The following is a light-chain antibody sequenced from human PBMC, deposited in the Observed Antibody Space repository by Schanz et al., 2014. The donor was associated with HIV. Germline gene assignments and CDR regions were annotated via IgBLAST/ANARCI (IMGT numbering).Light chain of an antibody. CDR1: STDVGAYNL. Sequence: QSVLSQPASVSGSPGQSITISCTGSSTDVGAYNLVSWYQQHPGKVPKLIIYDVSQRPSGFSNRFSGSKSGNTASLTISGLLAEDEADYYCCSYTTTTTWVFGGGTKLTVL. CDR3: CSYTTTTTWV. CDR2: DVS. J-gene: IGLJ3*02. V-gene: IGLV2-14*03.